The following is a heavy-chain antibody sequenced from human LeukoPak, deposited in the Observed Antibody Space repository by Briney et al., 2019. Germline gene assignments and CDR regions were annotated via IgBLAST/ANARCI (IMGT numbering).Heavy chain of an antibody. Sequence: GGSLRLSCAASGFTFSDSAMDWVGQAPGKGLEWVSLISHSGANTFYADSVKGRFNFSRDNSKNTMYLQMNSLRAEDTAVYYCAKDIEASIWGQGTLVAVSS. CDR2: ISHSGANT. D-gene: IGHD2-15*01. J-gene: IGHJ4*02. CDR3: AKDIEASI. CDR1: GFTFSDSA. V-gene: IGHV3-23*01.